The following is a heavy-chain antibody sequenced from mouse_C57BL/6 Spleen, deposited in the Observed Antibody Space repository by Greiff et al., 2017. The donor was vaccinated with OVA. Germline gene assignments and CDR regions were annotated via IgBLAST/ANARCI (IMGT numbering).Heavy chain of an antibody. CDR1: GYAFSSSW. CDR2: IYPGDGDT. V-gene: IGHV1-82*01. CDR3: ASYYGSRGYYYAMDY. D-gene: IGHD1-1*01. J-gene: IGHJ4*01. Sequence: VKLMESGPELVKPGASVKISCKASGYAFSSSWMNWVKQRPGKGLEWIGRIYPGDGDTNYNGKFKGKATLTADKSSSTAYMQLSSLTSEDSAVYFCASYYGSRGYYYAMDYWGQGTSVTVSS.